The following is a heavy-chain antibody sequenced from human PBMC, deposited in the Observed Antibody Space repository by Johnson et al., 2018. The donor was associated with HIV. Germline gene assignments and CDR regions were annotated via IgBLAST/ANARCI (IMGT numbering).Heavy chain of an antibody. V-gene: IGHV3-NL1*01. CDR2: IYSGGNT. D-gene: IGHD2-15*01. Sequence: QVQLVESGGGVVQPGRSLRLSCAASGFTFSRYAMDWVRQAPGKGLEWVSVIYSGGNTYYADSVKGRFTISRDNSKNTLYLQMNSLRAEDTAVYYCARAPGVCRWGSGPGCAFDIWGQGTMVTVSS. CDR1: GFTFSRYA. J-gene: IGHJ3*02. CDR3: ARAPGVCRWGSGPGCAFDI.